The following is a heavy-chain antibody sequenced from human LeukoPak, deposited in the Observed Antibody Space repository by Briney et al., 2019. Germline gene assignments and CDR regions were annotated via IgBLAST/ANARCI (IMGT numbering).Heavy chain of an antibody. V-gene: IGHV3-7*01. CDR1: GFTFTNYW. Sequence: PGGSLRLSCAASGFTFTNYWMSWVRQAPGKGLEWVANINQDGSEKNYVDSVKGRFTISRDNAKNSLYLQMNSLRAEDTAVYYCASNRWLPNWGQGTLVTVSS. D-gene: IGHD6-19*01. J-gene: IGHJ4*02. CDR2: INQDGSEK. CDR3: ASNRWLPN.